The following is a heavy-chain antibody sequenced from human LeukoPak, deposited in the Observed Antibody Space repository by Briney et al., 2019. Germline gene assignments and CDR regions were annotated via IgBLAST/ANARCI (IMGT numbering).Heavy chain of an antibody. CDR3: ARGHLGLSP. Sequence: SETLSLTCVVNNGSFTEYSWTWIRQPPGQGLEWIGYFHNSRTTSYNPSLTGRVIISVDTAMDQISLKLNSVTAADTAVYYCARGHLGLSPWGQGTLVTVSS. D-gene: IGHD3-10*01. CDR1: NGSFTEYS. J-gene: IGHJ5*02. CDR2: FHNSRTT. V-gene: IGHV4-59*01.